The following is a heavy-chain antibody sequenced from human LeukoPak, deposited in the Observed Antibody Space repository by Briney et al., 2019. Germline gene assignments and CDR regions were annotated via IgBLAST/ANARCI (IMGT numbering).Heavy chain of an antibody. CDR3: ARDRVYYYDSSGYKGGFDY. D-gene: IGHD3-22*01. V-gene: IGHV1-18*01. CDR2: ISAYNGNT. J-gene: IGHJ4*02. Sequence: ASVKVSCKACGYTFTSYGISWVRQVPGQGLEWMGWISAYNGNTNYAQKLQGRVTMTTDTSTSTAYMELRSLRSDDTAVYYCARDRVYYYDSSGYKGGFDYWGQGTLVTVSS. CDR1: GYTFTSYG.